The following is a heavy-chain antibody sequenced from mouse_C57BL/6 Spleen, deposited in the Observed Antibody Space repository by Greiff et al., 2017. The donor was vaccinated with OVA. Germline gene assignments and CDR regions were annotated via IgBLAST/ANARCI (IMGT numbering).Heavy chain of an antibody. Sequence: EVEPQPSRPELVKPGASVKISCKASGYSFTGYYMNWVKQSPEKSLEWIGEINPSTGGTTYNQKFKAKATLTVDKSSSTAYMQLKSLTSEDSAVYYCAYLSYYYGSRGFAYWGQGTLVTVSA. CDR3: AYLSYYYGSRGFAY. J-gene: IGHJ3*01. V-gene: IGHV1-42*01. CDR2: INPSTGGT. D-gene: IGHD1-1*01. CDR1: GYSFTGYY.